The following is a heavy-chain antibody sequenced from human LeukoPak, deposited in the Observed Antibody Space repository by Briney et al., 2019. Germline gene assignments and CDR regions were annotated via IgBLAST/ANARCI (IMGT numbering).Heavy chain of an antibody. V-gene: IGHV4-4*07. CDR2: IYTSRSS. CDR3: ARNDYDILTGYYIWYFDL. Sequence: SETLSLTCTVSGGSIYSYYWSWIRQPAGKGLEWIGRIYTSRSSNYNPSLKSRVTMSVDTSKNQFSLKLSSVTAADTAVYYCARNDYDILTGYYIWYFDLWGRGTLVTVSS. J-gene: IGHJ2*01. D-gene: IGHD3-9*01. CDR1: GGSIYSYY.